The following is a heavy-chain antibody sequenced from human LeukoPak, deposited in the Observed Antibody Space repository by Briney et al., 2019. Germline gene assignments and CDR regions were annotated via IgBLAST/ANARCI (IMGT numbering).Heavy chain of an antibody. D-gene: IGHD2-15*01. Sequence: SETLSLTCIVSGGSISSSSYYWGWIRQPPGKGLEWIGSIYYSGSTYYNPSLKSRVTISVDTSKNQFSLKLSSVTAADTAVYYCASGPLGYCSGGRCSGWFDPWGQGTLVTVSS. CDR2: IYYSGST. CDR3: ASGPLGYCSGGRCSGWFDP. J-gene: IGHJ5*02. CDR1: GGSISSSSYY. V-gene: IGHV4-39*07.